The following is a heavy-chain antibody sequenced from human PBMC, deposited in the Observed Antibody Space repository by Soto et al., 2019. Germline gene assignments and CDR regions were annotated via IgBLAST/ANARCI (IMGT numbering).Heavy chain of an antibody. D-gene: IGHD1-26*01. J-gene: IGHJ4*02. CDR3: AGGGAGSGPFTWELPDH. V-gene: IGHV1-45*02. CDR1: GNTFTYRY. CDR2: ITPFSGDV. Sequence: QMQLVQSGAEVKKTGSSVTVSCKALGNTFTYRYLHWVRQAPGQALEWMGWITPFSGDVHYAQKFQEQVTITRDRSIKTAYMQMSSLRSEDTAMYFCAGGGAGSGPFTWELPDHWGQGTLVTVSS.